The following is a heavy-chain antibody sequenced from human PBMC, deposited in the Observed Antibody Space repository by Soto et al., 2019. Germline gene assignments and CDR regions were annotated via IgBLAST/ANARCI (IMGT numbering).Heavy chain of an antibody. CDR2: INNDGSVS. CDR1: GFTFSNYW. V-gene: IGHV3-74*01. J-gene: IGHJ6*03. D-gene: IGHD2-15*01. Sequence: EVQLVESGGGLVQPGGALRLSCVASGFTFSNYWMYWVRQAPGEGLVWVSRINNDGSVSSYADSVKGRLTISRDNVKNTLYLQMDSLRAEDTAVYYCARGDCVGGTCYSLACSSYYYMDVWGKGTTVTVFS. CDR3: ARGDCVGGTCYSLACSSYYYMDV.